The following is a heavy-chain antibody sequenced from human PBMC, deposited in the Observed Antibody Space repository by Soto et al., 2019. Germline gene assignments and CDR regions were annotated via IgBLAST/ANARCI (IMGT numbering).Heavy chain of an antibody. D-gene: IGHD6-19*01. J-gene: IGHJ3*02. V-gene: IGHV3-23*01. CDR3: AKDQVPAVAGIRGAFDI. CDR1: GFTFSSYA. Sequence: GGSLRLSCAASGFTFSSYAMSWVRQAPGKGLEWVSAISGSGGSTYYADSVKGRFTISRDNSKNTLYLQMNSLRAEDTAVYYCAKDQVPAVAGIRGAFDIWGQGTMVTVSS. CDR2: ISGSGGST.